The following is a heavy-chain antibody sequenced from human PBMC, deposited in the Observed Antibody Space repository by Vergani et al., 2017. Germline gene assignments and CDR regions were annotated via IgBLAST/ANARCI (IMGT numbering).Heavy chain of an antibody. V-gene: IGHV1-69*01. CDR3: ARGSIEFWSDSQANHYFDY. D-gene: IGHD3-3*01. CDR1: GGTFSSYA. J-gene: IGHJ4*02. CDR2: IIPIFGTA. Sequence: QVQLVQSGAEVWKPGSSVKVSCKASGGTFSSYAISRVRLAPGQGLEWMGGIIPIFGTANYAQKFQGRVTITADESTSTAYMELSSLRSEDTAVYYCARGSIEFWSDSQANHYFDYWGQGTLVTVSS.